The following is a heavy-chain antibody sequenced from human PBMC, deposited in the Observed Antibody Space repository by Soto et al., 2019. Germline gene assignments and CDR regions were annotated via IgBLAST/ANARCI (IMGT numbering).Heavy chain of an antibody. J-gene: IGHJ6*03. Sequence: QVQLVQSGAEVRKPGSSVKVSCEASVGSFISYIFTWVRQAPGQGLEWMGRSIPIQGRADYALKFQDRVTITADRSTQTVYMELRRLRPEDTALYYCAKSLVFVDHAYMDVWGKGTTVTVSS. D-gene: IGHD2-21*01. V-gene: IGHV1-69*02. CDR2: SIPIQGRA. CDR3: AKSLVFVDHAYMDV. CDR1: VGSFISYI.